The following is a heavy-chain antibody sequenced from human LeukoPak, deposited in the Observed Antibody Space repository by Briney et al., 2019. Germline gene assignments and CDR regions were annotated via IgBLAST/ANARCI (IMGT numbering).Heavy chain of an antibody. CDR3: ARVKIDRASGSSYPFDD. V-gene: IGHV4-31*03. J-gene: IGHJ4*02. Sequence: PSQTLSLTCTVPGDSISSRDYYWSWTRQHPGKGLEWLGYIYYSGTSDYNLSLERGVTISVDTSKNQFSLKMSSVTAADTAVYYCARVKIDRASGSSYPFDDWGQGTLVTVSS. CDR1: GDSISSRDYY. D-gene: IGHD3-10*01. CDR2: IYYSGTS.